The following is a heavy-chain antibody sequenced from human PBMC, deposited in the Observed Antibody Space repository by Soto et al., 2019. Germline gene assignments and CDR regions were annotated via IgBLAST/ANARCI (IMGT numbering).Heavy chain of an antibody. Sequence: QVQLVQSGAEVKKPGASVKVSCKASGYTFTSYGISWVRQAPGQGLEWMGWISAYNGNTNYAQKLQGRVTMTTDTSTSTAYMELRSLRSDDTAVYYCASYTRDYNYYDSSGDTDDAFDIWGQGTMVTVSS. CDR1: GYTFTSYG. V-gene: IGHV1-18*01. CDR2: ISAYNGNT. D-gene: IGHD3-22*01. CDR3: ASYTRDYNYYDSSGDTDDAFDI. J-gene: IGHJ3*02.